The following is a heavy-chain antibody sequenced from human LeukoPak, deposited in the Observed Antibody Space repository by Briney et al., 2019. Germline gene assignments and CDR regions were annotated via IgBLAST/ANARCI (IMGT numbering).Heavy chain of an antibody. CDR2: INPNSGGT. J-gene: IGHJ5*02. Sequence: ASVKVSCKASGYTFTGYYMHWVRQAPGQGLEWMGRINPNSGGTNYAQKFQGRVTMTRDASISTAYMELSRLRSDDTAVYCCARGSTYYDFWSGYYATNPWGQGTLVTVSS. D-gene: IGHD3-3*01. CDR3: ARGSTYYDFWSGYYATNP. V-gene: IGHV1-2*06. CDR1: GYTFTGYY.